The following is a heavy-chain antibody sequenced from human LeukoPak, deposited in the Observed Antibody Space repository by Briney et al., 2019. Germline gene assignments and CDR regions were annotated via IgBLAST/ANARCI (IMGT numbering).Heavy chain of an antibody. D-gene: IGHD3-3*01. CDR3: ATPGHYDLWSGYQARPLYYYYMDV. V-gene: IGHV1-69*13. J-gene: IGHJ6*03. CDR2: IIPIFGTA. Sequence: ASVKVSCKASGGTFSSYAISWVRQAPGQGLEWMGGIIPIFGTANYAQKFQGRVTITADESTSTAYMELSSLRSEDTAVYYCATPGHYDLWSGYQARPLYYYYMDVWGKGTTVTVSS. CDR1: GGTFSSYA.